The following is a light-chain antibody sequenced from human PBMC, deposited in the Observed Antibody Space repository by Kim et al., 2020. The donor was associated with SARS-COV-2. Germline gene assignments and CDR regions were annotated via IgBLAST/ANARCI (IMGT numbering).Light chain of an antibody. CDR2: KAS. Sequence: DIQMTQSPSTLSASVGDRVTITCRASQSIGDELAWYQQKPGKAPNLLIYKASSLETGVPSRFSGSGSGTEFTLTISSLQPDDFATYYCQQSNTYPWTFGQGAKVEIK. CDR3: QQSNTYPWT. J-gene: IGKJ1*01. V-gene: IGKV1-5*03. CDR1: QSIGDE.